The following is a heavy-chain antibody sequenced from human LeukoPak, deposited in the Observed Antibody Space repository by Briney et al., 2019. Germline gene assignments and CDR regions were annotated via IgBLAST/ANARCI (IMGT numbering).Heavy chain of an antibody. D-gene: IGHD6-13*01. CDR3: TSLPRSGSSWERNY. Sequence: GGSLRLSCAASGFTFSTSAMNWVRQVPGKGLEWVSSIDLDSSHIYYAASVRGRFTISRDNARNSVYLQMNSLRVEDTAVYYCTSLPRSGSSWERNYWGQGTLVTVSS. J-gene: IGHJ4*02. CDR1: GFTFSTSA. V-gene: IGHV3-21*01. CDR2: IDLDSSHI.